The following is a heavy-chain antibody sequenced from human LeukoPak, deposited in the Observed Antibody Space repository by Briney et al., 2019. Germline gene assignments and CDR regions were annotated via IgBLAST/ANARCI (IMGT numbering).Heavy chain of an antibody. J-gene: IGHJ4*02. CDR3: ARGGGYFDWLLAYYFDY. Sequence: GGSLRLSCAASGFTFSSYGMHWVRQAPGKGLEWVAVISYDGSNKYYADSVKGRFTISRDNSKNTLYLQMNSLRADDTAVYYCARGGGYFDWLLAYYFDYWGQGTLVTVSS. D-gene: IGHD3-9*01. CDR2: ISYDGSNK. V-gene: IGHV3-30*03. CDR1: GFTFSSYG.